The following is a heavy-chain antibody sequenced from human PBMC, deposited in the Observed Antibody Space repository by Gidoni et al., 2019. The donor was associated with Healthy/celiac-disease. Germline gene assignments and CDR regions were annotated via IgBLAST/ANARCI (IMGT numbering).Heavy chain of an antibody. Sequence: DVQLVQSGAEGKKPGESLRISCKGSGYSFTSYWISWVRQMHGKGLEWVGRIDPSDSYTNYSPSFQGHVTISADKSISTAYLQWSSLKASDTAMYYCARHEYERVHYGSGSYGYWGQGTLVTVSS. D-gene: IGHD3-10*01. CDR2: IDPSDSYT. J-gene: IGHJ4*02. CDR3: ARHEYERVHYGSGSYGY. CDR1: GYSFTSYW. V-gene: IGHV5-10-1*01.